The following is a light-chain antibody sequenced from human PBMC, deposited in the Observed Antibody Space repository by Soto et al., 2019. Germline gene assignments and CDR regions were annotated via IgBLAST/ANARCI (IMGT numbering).Light chain of an antibody. Sequence: DIQMTQSPSSLSASVGGRVTITCRASQSISSYLNWYQQKPVKAPKLLIYAASSLQSGVPSRFRGSGSGTDFTLTISSLQPEDFATYYCQQSYSTPRTFGEGTKVEIK. CDR1: QSISSY. J-gene: IGKJ1*01. V-gene: IGKV1-39*01. CDR3: QQSYSTPRT. CDR2: AAS.